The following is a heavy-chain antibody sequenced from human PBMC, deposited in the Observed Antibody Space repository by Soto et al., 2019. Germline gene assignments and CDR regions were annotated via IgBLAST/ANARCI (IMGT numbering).Heavy chain of an antibody. J-gene: IGHJ4*02. D-gene: IGHD6-13*01. Sequence: PGESLKISCTGSGYSFTSYWIGWLRQMPGKGLEWMRIIYPCYSDTRYSPSFQGQLTSSAAKSISTAYLHWSIHKTSDTAMYYCARHGGYNLAANQWGQGTLVTVSS. CDR2: IYPCYSDT. V-gene: IGHV5-51*01. CDR3: ARHGGYNLAANQ. CDR1: GYSFTSYW.